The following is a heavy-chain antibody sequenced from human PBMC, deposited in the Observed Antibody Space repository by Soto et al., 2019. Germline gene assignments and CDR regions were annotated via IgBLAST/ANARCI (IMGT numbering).Heavy chain of an antibody. CDR1: NGSITSGNW. D-gene: IGHD3-16*01. V-gene: IGHV4-4*02. CDR3: ARVWGALAPIAGWFGP. CDR2: LYQTGST. J-gene: IGHJ5*02. Sequence: QVQLQASGPGLVKPSGTLSLTCAVSNGSITSGNWWSWVRQPPGKGLVWIGDLYQTGSTKYNPSLRSRVIISVDKSKNNFSLSLRSVTAADPAVYFCARVWGALAPIAGWFGPWGRGILVTVSS.